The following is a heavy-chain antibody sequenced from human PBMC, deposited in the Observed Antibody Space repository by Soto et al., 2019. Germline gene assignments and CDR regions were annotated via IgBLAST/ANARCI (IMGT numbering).Heavy chain of an antibody. CDR1: GFSVSSNY. CDR3: ARYDCPRDGDCCYSVLLDD. D-gene: IGHD2-21*01. CDR2: IQSSGPT. Sequence: GGSLRLSCASGGFSVSSNYMRWVRQAPGGGVEWVSLIQSSGPTYYADYVKGRVTISRDTSENTVHLQMGSLRAEDTGVYYCARYDCPRDGDCCYSVLLDDWGKGTTVTVSS. J-gene: IGHJ6*04. V-gene: IGHV3-66*01.